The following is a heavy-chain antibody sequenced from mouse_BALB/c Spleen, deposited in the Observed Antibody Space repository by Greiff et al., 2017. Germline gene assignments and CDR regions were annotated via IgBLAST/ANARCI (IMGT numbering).Heavy chain of an antibody. CDR2: IYPGGGYT. Sequence: VQRVESGAELVRPGTSVKISCKASGYTFTNYWLGWVKQRPGHGLEWIGDIYPGGGYTNYNEKFKGKATLTADTSSSTAYMQLSSLTSEDSAVYFCARGRDGDGYYAMDYWGQGTSVTVSS. CDR1: GYTFTNYW. CDR3: ARGRDGDGYYAMDY. V-gene: IGHV1-63*02. J-gene: IGHJ4*01. D-gene: IGHD2-3*01.